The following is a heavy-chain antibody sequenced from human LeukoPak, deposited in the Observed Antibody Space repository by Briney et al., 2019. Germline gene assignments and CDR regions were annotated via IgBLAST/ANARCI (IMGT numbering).Heavy chain of an antibody. CDR3: ARVPHDYSDYVAY. Sequence: GGSLRLSCAASGFTFGNSWVHWVRQAPGKGLVWVSLINADGSTTTYADSVKGRFTISRDNAQNSLYLQMSSLRAEDTAVYYCARVPHDYSDYVAYWGQGTLVTVSS. CDR2: INADGSTT. J-gene: IGHJ4*02. CDR1: GFTFGNSW. V-gene: IGHV3-74*01. D-gene: IGHD4-11*01.